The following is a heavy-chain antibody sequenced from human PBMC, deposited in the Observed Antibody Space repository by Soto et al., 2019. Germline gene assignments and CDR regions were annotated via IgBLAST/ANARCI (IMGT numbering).Heavy chain of an antibody. V-gene: IGHV3-74*01. CDR1: GFTFSSYW. Sequence: GGSLRLSCAASGFTFSSYWMHWVRQAPGKGRVWVSRINSDGRSTSYADSVKGRFTISRDNAKNTLYLQMHSMRAEDTAVYYCARAAGPCRGGSCYSWNYYGMDVWGQGTTVNVSS. D-gene: IGHD2-15*01. J-gene: IGHJ6*02. CDR3: ARAAGPCRGGSCYSWNYYGMDV. CDR2: INSDGRST.